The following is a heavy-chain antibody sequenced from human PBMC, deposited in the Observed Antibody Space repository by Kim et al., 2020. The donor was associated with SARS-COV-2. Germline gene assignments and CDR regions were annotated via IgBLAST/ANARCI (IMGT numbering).Heavy chain of an antibody. J-gene: IGHJ6*03. V-gene: IGHV3-48*02. CDR2: ISSSSSTI. CDR3: ARDRRSGYYQYYYYYYMDV. CDR1: GFTFSSYS. Sequence: GGSLRLSCAASGFTFSSYSMNWVRQAPGKGLEWVSYISSSSSTIYYADSVKGRFTISRDNSKNSLYLQMNSLRDEDTAVYYCARDRRSGYYQYYYYYYMDVGGKGTSVTVSS. D-gene: IGHD3-22*01.